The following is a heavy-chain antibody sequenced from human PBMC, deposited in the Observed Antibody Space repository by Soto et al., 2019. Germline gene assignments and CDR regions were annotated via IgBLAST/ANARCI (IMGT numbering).Heavy chain of an antibody. CDR2: ISGSGGST. Sequence: GSLRLSCAASGFTFSSYAMSWVRQAQGKGLEWVSAISGSGGSTYYADSVKGRFTISRDNSKNTLYLQMNSLRAEDTAVYYCAKDRYSGYDYVLTPGPFDYWGQGTLVTVSS. J-gene: IGHJ4*02. V-gene: IGHV3-23*01. CDR1: GFTFSSYA. D-gene: IGHD5-12*01. CDR3: AKDRYSGYDYVLTPGPFDY.